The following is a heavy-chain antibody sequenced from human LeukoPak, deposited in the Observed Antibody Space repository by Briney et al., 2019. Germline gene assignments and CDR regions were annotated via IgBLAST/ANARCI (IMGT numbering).Heavy chain of an antibody. D-gene: IGHD3-9*01. CDR3: ARALGDILTGYPLYYFDY. CDR2: IYYSGST. CDR1: GGSISSSSYY. J-gene: IGHJ4*02. V-gene: IGHV4-39*07. Sequence: SETLSLTCTVSGGSISSSSYYWGWIRQPPGKGLEWIGSIYYSGSTYYNPSLKSRVTISVDTSKNQFSLKLSSVTAADTAVYYCARALGDILTGYPLYYFDYWGQGTLVTVSS.